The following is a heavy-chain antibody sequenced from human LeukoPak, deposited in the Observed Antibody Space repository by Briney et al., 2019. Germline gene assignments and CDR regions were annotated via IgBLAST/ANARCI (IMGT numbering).Heavy chain of an antibody. Sequence: ASVKVSCKTSGYTFTSYYIHWVRQAPGQGLEWMGIINPSGGSTAYAQKFQGRVTMTRDTSTNTVYMELSSLRSEDTAVYYCARPTTVGNAFHIWGQGTMVTV. CDR3: ARPTTVGNAFHI. J-gene: IGHJ3*02. CDR1: GYTFTSYY. D-gene: IGHD4-23*01. V-gene: IGHV1-46*01. CDR2: INPSGGST.